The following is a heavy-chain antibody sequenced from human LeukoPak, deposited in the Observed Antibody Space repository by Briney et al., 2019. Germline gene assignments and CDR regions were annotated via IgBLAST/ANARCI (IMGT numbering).Heavy chain of an antibody. CDR1: GGSISTYH. D-gene: IGHD3-9*01. V-gene: IGHV4-59*01. J-gene: IGHJ6*02. CDR3: ARVRPDYDILSGFGLDV. CDR2: IYYSGST. Sequence: SETLSLTCTVSGGSISTYHWSWIRQPPGKGLEWIGYIYYSGSTNYSPSLKSRVTMSVDTSKNQFSLTQSSVTAADTAVYYCARVRPDYDILSGFGLDVWGQGTTVTVSS.